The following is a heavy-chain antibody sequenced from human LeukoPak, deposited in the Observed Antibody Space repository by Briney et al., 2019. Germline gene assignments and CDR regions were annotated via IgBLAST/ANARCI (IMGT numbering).Heavy chain of an antibody. CDR1: GCSISSGDYY. CDR3: AVGHYYDSSGPPDY. J-gene: IGHJ4*02. D-gene: IGHD3-22*01. CDR2: IYYSGST. Sequence: PSETLSLTCTVSGCSISSGDYYWSWIRQPPGKGLEWIGYIYYSGSTYYNPSLKSRVTISVDTSKNQFSLKLSSVSAADTAVYYCAVGHYYDSSGPPDYWGQGTLVTVSS. V-gene: IGHV4-30-4*08.